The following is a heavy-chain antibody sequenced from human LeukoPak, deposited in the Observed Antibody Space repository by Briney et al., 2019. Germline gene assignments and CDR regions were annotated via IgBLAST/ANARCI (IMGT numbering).Heavy chain of an antibody. CDR1: GGSFSGYY. D-gene: IGHD2-2*01. Sequence: PSETLSLTCAVYGGSFSGYYWSWIRQPPGKGLEWIGEINHSGSTNYNPSLKSRVTISVDTSKNQFSLKLSSVTAADTAVYYCARGRGLPAAESHYWGQGTLVTVSS. V-gene: IGHV4-34*01. J-gene: IGHJ4*02. CDR2: INHSGST. CDR3: ARGRGLPAAESHY.